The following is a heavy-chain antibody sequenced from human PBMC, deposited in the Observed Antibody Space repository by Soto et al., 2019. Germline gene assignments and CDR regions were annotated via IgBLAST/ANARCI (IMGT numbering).Heavy chain of an antibody. D-gene: IGHD3-9*01. J-gene: IGHJ3*02. V-gene: IGHV4-30-2*01. CDR1: GGSINNGGYS. Sequence: QLQLQESGSRLVRPSQTLPLTCAVSGGSINNGGYSWSWLRQPPGKGLEWIGYISHGGNTYYNPSLRSRVIMSIDKSKNHFSLGLKAVTAADTATYYCARTSYYILTGRLDAFDIWGQGTMVTVSA. CDR3: ARTSYYILTGRLDAFDI. CDR2: ISHGGNT.